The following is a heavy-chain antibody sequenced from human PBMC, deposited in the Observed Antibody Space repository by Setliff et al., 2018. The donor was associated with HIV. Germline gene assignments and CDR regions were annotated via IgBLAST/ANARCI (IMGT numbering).Heavy chain of an antibody. V-gene: IGHV1-69*13. CDR1: GGTFSSYG. D-gene: IGHD3-16*02. CDR3: VRGGQYYRSTYCYYYMDV. CDR2: ITPISGTA. J-gene: IGHJ6*03. Sequence: SVKVSCKASGGTFSSYGISWVRQAPGQGLEWMGGITPISGTANYAQKFQGRVTIAADEFTSTAYMELSSLRSEDTAVYYCVRGGQYYRSTYCYYYMDVWGKGTTVTVSS.